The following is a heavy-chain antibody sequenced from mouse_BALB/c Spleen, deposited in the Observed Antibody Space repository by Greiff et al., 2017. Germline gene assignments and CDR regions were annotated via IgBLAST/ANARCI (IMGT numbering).Heavy chain of an antibody. CDR1: GYSITSGYY. Sequence: EVQRVESGPGLVKPSQSLSLTCSVTGYSITSGYYWNWIRQFPGNKLEWMGYISYDGSNNYNPSLKNRISITRDTSKNQFFLKLNSVTTEDTATYYCARDGRYDPAYWGQGTLVTVSA. CDR3: ARDGRYDPAY. J-gene: IGHJ3*01. D-gene: IGHD2-14*01. V-gene: IGHV3-6*02. CDR2: ISYDGSN.